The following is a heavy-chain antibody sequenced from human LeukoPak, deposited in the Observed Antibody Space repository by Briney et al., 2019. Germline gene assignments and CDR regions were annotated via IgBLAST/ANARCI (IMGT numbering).Heavy chain of an antibody. D-gene: IGHD2-15*01. J-gene: IGHJ4*02. CDR3: GRDGGGSSWGDF. CDR1: GYTFTSYY. V-gene: IGHV1-46*01. CDR2: INPNGGTT. Sequence: GASVKVSCKASGYTFTSYYMHWVRQAPGQGPEWLGRINPNGGTTTYAQKFQDRVTMTRDTSTGTVYMELNSLRSEDTAMYYCGRDGGGSSWGDFWGQGTLVTVSS.